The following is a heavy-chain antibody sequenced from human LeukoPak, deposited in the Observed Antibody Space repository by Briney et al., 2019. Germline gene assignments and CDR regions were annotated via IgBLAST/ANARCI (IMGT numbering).Heavy chain of an antibody. CDR3: ARDLTGYLYYGMDV. CDR2: ISYDGSNK. CDR1: GFTFSSYA. V-gene: IGHV3-30-3*01. D-gene: IGHD3-9*01. Sequence: GGSLRLSCAASGFTFSSYAMSWVRQAPGKGLEWVAVISYDGSNKYYAEAVKGRFTISRDNSKNTMYLQMNSLRAEDTAVYYCARDLTGYLYYGMDVWGQGTTVTVSS. J-gene: IGHJ6*02.